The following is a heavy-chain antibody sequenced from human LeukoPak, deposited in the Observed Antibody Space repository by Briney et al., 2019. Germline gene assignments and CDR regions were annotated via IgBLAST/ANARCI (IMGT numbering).Heavy chain of an antibody. CDR1: GFIVSSSY. CDR2: IYSGGST. D-gene: IGHD3-22*01. V-gene: IGHV3-66*01. Sequence: PGVSLRFSCAASGFIVSSSYMIWVRHAPGKGLEWVSIIYSGGSTYYADSVKGRFTISRDNAKNSLYLQMNSLRAEDTAVYYCVVGDYYDTSGYYRAFQHWGQGTLVTVSS. J-gene: IGHJ1*01. CDR3: VVGDYYDTSGYYRAFQH.